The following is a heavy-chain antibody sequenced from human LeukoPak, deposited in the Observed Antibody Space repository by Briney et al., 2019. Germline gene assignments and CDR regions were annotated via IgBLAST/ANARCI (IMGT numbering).Heavy chain of an antibody. V-gene: IGHV1-18*01. Sequence: ASVKVSCKASGYTFTSYGISWVRQAPGQGLEWMGWTSAYNGNTNYAQKLQGRVTMTTDTSTSTAYMELRSLRSDDTAVYYCARVTFGLERRYDGKYFDYWGQGTLVTVSS. CDR2: TSAYNGNT. D-gene: IGHD1-1*01. CDR1: GYTFTSYG. J-gene: IGHJ4*02. CDR3: ARVTFGLERRYDGKYFDY.